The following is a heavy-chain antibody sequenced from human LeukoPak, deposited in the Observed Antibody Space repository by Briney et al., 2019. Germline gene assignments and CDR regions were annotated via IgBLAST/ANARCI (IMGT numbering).Heavy chain of an antibody. V-gene: IGHV4-59*08. CDR3: ARHGRMVIMSKFSTGIDQ. Sequence: PSETLSLTCTVPDGSISNYFWSWIRQPPGKGLEWIGYIYYTGMTNSNPSLKSRVTISMDTSKNQFSLNLRSVTAADTATYYCARHGRMVIMSKFSTGIDQWGQGTLVTVSS. J-gene: IGHJ4*02. D-gene: IGHD2-8*01. CDR1: DGSISNYF. CDR2: IYYTGMT.